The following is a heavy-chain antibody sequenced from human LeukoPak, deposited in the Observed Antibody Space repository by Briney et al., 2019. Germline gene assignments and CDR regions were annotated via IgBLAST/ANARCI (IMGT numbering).Heavy chain of an antibody. Sequence: SETLSLTCTVSGGSISSSSYYWGWIRQLPGKGLEWIGSIYYSGSTYYNPSLKGRVTISVDTSKNQFSLKLSSVTAADTAVYYCARDRLVAVAGTYYYYMDVWGKGTTVTVSS. V-gene: IGHV4-39*07. D-gene: IGHD6-19*01. CDR1: GGSISSSSYY. CDR3: ARDRLVAVAGTYYYYMDV. CDR2: IYYSGST. J-gene: IGHJ6*03.